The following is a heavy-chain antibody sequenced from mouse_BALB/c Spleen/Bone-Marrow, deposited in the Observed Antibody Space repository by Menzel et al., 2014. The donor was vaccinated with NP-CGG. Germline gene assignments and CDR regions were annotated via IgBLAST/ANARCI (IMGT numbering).Heavy chain of an antibody. CDR2: ISSGGRYT. D-gene: IGHD1-2*01. CDR1: GFTFSSYV. J-gene: IGHJ4*01. CDR3: TRDQFITTATRAMDY. Sequence: EVKLMESGGDLVKPGGSLKLSCAASGFTFSSYVMSWVRQSPEKRLEWVAEISSGGRYTYYPDTVTGRFTISRDNAKNTLYLEMSSLRSEDTAMYYCTRDQFITTATRAMDYWGQGTSVTVSS. V-gene: IGHV5-9-4*01.